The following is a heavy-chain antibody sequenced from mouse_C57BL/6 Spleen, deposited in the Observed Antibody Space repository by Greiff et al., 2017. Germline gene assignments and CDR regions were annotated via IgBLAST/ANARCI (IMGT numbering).Heavy chain of an antibody. D-gene: IGHD1-1*01. CDR2: ISYDGSN. Sequence: EVKLMESGPGLVKPSQSLSLTCSVTGYSITSGYYWNWIRQFPGNKLEWMGYISYDGSNNYNPSLKNRISITRDTSNNQFFLKLNSVTTEDTATYYCSRGDDYYGSSYFDYWGQGTTLTVSS. V-gene: IGHV3-6*01. CDR3: SRGDDYYGSSYFDY. J-gene: IGHJ2*01. CDR1: GYSITSGYY.